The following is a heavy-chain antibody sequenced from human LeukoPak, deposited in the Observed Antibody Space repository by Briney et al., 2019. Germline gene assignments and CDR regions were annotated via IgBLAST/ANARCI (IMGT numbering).Heavy chain of an antibody. CDR1: GFPFSSYW. V-gene: IGHV3-7*04. J-gene: IGHJ4*02. Sequence: GGSLRLSCVASGFPFSSYWMTWVRQAPGKGLEWVANIKQDGSKKSYVDSVKGRFTISRDNAKNPLYLQMNSLRAEDTAIYYCTRVGYIDEGIDYWGQGTLVTVSS. CDR2: IKQDGSKK. CDR3: TRVGYIDEGIDY. D-gene: IGHD5-24*01.